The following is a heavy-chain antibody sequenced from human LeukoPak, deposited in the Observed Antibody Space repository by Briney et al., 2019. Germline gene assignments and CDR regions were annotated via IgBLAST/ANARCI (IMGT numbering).Heavy chain of an antibody. CDR2: ISETGSTI. J-gene: IGHJ4*02. D-gene: IGHD5-18*01. CDR3: VRGYTPDY. CDR1: GFIFSDLE. V-gene: IGHV3-48*03. Sequence: AGGSLRLSCVASGFIFSDLEMHWVRQAPGKGLEWISFISETGSTIHYADSVTGRFTISRDNAKNSLYLQMDSLRDEDTALYYCVRGYTPDYWGQGALVTVSS.